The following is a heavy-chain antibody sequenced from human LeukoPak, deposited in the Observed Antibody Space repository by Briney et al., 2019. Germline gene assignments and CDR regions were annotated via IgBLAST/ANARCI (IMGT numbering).Heavy chain of an antibody. CDR2: IIPIFGIA. CDR3: ARDLSASVADFDY. V-gene: IGHV1-69*01. CDR1: GGTFSSYA. D-gene: IGHD6-19*01. Sequence: ASVKVSCKASGGTFSSYAISWVRQAPGQGLEWMGGIIPIFGIANYAQKFQGRVTITADESTSTAYMELSRLRSDDTAVYYCARDLSASVADFDYWGQGTLVTVSS. J-gene: IGHJ4*02.